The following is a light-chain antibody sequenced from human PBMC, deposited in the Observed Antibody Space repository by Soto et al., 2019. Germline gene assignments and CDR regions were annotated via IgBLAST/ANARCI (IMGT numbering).Light chain of an antibody. J-gene: IGKJ5*01. V-gene: IGKV3-20*01. Sequence: ENLLTQSPGTLSLSPGERATVSCRASQSLSSSYLAWYQQKPGQAPRPLIYGASSRATGIPDRFSGSGSGTDFTLTISRLGPEDSAVYYCQQYGRSPTFGQGTRLEIK. CDR3: QQYGRSPT. CDR2: GAS. CDR1: QSLSSSY.